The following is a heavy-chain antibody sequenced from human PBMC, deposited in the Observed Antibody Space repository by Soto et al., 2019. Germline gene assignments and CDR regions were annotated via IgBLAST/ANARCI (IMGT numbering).Heavy chain of an antibody. D-gene: IGHD2-2*01. J-gene: IGHJ5*02. Sequence: EVQLLESGGGVVQPGGSLRLSCAASGFTFSSYAMSWVRQDPGKGLEWVSAISGSGGSTYYADSVKGRFTISRDNSNNTLYLQMNILRAEDTAVYYCAKDLGYFSSNSCFPSSWFDPWCQGTLVTFSS. CDR1: GFTFSSYA. CDR2: ISGSGGST. V-gene: IGHV3-23*01. CDR3: AKDLGYFSSNSCFPSSWFDP.